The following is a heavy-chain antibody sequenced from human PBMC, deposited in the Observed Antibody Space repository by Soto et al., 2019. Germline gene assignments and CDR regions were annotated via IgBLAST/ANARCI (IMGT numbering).Heavy chain of an antibody. CDR3: AAAPMTTVTTDKSYYYGMDV. Sequence: SVKVSCKASGFTFTSSAVQWVRQARGQRLEWIGWIVVGSGNTNYAQKFQERVTITRDMSTSTAYMELSSLRSEDTAVYYCAAAPMTTVTTDKSYYYGMDVWGQGTSVTVSS. V-gene: IGHV1-58*01. CDR2: IVVGSGNT. D-gene: IGHD4-17*01. J-gene: IGHJ6*02. CDR1: GFTFTSSA.